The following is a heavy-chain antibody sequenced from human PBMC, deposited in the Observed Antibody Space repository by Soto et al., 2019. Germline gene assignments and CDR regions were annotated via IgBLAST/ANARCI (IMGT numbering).Heavy chain of an antibody. CDR1: GFTFSSYA. Sequence: QVQLVESGGGVVQPGRSLRLSCAASGFTFSSYAMHWVRQAPGKGLEWVAVISYDGSNKYYADSVKGRFTISRDNSKNTLYLQMNSLRAEDTAVYYCAREGVRRMNWYDSSGYLYYFDYWGQGTLVTVSS. J-gene: IGHJ4*02. CDR3: AREGVRRMNWYDSSGYLYYFDY. D-gene: IGHD3-22*01. CDR2: ISYDGSNK. V-gene: IGHV3-30-3*01.